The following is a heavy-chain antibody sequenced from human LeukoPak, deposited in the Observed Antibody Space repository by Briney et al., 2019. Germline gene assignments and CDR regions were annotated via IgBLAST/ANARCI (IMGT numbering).Heavy chain of an antibody. Sequence: SETLSLTCTVSGGSISSYYWSWIRQPAGKGLEWIGRIYTSGSTNYNPSLKSRLTMSVDTSKNQFSLKLNSVTAADTAVYYCTRGVDILTGYWFDPWGQGTLVTVSS. CDR1: GGSISSYY. CDR3: TRGVDILTGYWFDP. J-gene: IGHJ5*02. CDR2: IYTSGST. V-gene: IGHV4-4*07. D-gene: IGHD3-9*01.